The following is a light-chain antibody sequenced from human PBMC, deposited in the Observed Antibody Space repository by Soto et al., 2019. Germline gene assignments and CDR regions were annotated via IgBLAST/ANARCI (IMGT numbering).Light chain of an antibody. CDR1: QSISSW. CDR2: KAS. CDR3: QQDNSYWT. Sequence: DIQMTQSPSTLSASVGDRVTITYRASQSISSWLAWYQQKPGKAPKLLIYKASSLESGVPSRFSGSGSGTELTLTISSLQPDAFATYYCQQDNSYWTFGQGTKVEIK. V-gene: IGKV1-5*03. J-gene: IGKJ1*01.